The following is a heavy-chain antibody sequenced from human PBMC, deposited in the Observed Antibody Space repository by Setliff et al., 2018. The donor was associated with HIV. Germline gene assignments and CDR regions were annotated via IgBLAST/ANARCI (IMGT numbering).Heavy chain of an antibody. CDR3: ARDPGSGWYVNRYLDY. CDR2: IRYDDSYK. V-gene: IGHV3-30*02. J-gene: IGHJ4*02. Sequence: GGSLRLSCAASDFTFSSYGMHWVRQAPGKGLEWVAFIRYDDSYKFYADSVTGRFTISRDNAKNSLYLQMNSLRAEDTAVYYCARDPGSGWYVNRYLDYWGQGTLVTVSS. D-gene: IGHD6-19*01. CDR1: DFTFSSYG.